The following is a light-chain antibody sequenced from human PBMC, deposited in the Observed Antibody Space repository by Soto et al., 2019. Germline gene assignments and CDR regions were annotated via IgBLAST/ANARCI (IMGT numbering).Light chain of an antibody. CDR2: EVR. V-gene: IGLV2-14*01. J-gene: IGLJ1*01. Sequence: QSALTQPASVSGSPGQSITIACTGTNRDVGSYNLVSWYQQRPGEAPKLIISEVRNRPSGISYRFTGSKSGNTASLTVSALQAEDEADYYCSSYTDRKNLVFGTGTKLTVL. CDR1: NRDVGSYNL. CDR3: SSYTDRKNLV.